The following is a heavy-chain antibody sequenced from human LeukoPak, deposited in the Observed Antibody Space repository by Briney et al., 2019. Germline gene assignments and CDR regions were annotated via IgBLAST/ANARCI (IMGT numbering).Heavy chain of an antibody. CDR2: IYYSGSS. J-gene: IGHJ4*02. CDR3: ARVFDDYGDQRGLDY. Sequence: SETLSLTCSVSGGSISSSGYYWGWIRHPPGKGLVWIGSIYYSGSSYYHPSLKRRVIISVDTSKKQYSLKVTSVAAADTAVYFCARVFDDYGDQRGLDYWGQGFLVTVS. D-gene: IGHD4-17*01. V-gene: IGHV4-39*07. CDR1: GGSISSSGYY.